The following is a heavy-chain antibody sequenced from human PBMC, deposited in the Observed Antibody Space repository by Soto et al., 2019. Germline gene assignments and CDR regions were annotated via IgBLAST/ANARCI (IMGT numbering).Heavy chain of an antibody. CDR1: GGSISSGGYY. D-gene: IGHD6-13*01. CDR2: IYYSGST. V-gene: IGHV4-31*03. J-gene: IGHJ5*02. CDR3: ARTHWTIAAAAFDP. Sequence: SETLSLTCTVSGGSISSGGYYWSWIRQHPGKGLEWIGYIYYSGSTYYNPSLKRRVTISVDTSKNQFSLKLSCVTAADTAVYYCARTHWTIAAAAFDPWGQGTLVTVAS.